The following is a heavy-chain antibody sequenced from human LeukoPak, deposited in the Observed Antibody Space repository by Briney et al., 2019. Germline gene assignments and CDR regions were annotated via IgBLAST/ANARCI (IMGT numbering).Heavy chain of an antibody. Sequence: PSVTLSLTCTVSGGSISSGDYYWSWIRQPPGKGLEWIGYVYYSGSTYYNPSLKSRVTISVDTSKNQFSLKLSSVTAADTAVYYCARFPYSSSWYYYGMDVWGQETTVTVSS. J-gene: IGHJ6*02. CDR2: VYYSGST. D-gene: IGHD6-13*01. V-gene: IGHV4-30-4*01. CDR1: GGSISSGDYY. CDR3: ARFPYSSSWYYYGMDV.